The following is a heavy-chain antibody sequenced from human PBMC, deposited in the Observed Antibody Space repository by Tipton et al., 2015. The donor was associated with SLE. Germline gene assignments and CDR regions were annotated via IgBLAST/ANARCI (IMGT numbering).Heavy chain of an antibody. Sequence: TLSLTCTFSGGSISSSSYYWGWIRQPPGKGLEWIGSIYYSGSTYYNPSLKSRVTISVDTSKNQFSLKLSSVTAADTAVYYCAAAEITMVRGVAPWGQGTLVTVSS. CDR1: GGSISSSSYY. CDR3: AAAEITMVRGVAP. J-gene: IGHJ5*02. CDR2: IYYSGST. D-gene: IGHD3-10*01. V-gene: IGHV4-39*01.